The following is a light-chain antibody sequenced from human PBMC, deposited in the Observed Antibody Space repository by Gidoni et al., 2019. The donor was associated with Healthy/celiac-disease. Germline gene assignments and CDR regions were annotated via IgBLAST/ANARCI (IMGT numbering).Light chain of an antibody. V-gene: IGKV1-39*01. CDR1: QSISSY. CDR3: QQSYSTPHYT. J-gene: IGKJ2*01. Sequence: DIQMTQSPSSLSASVGDRVTITCRASQSISSYLNWYQQKPGKAPKLLIYAASSLQSGVPSRCSGSGSGTDFTLTISSLQPEDFATYYCQQSYSTPHYTFGQGTKLEIK. CDR2: AAS.